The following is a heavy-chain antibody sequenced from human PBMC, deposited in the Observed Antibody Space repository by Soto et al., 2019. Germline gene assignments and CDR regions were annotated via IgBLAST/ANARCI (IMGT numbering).Heavy chain of an antibody. CDR1: GFTFSSYA. CDR3: AKGITDTGGYYYYSMDV. CDR2: ISGSGGIT. Sequence: GGSLRLSCGASGFTFSSYAMSWVRQPPGKGLDWVSVISGSGGITYSADSVKGRFTISRDNSKNILYLQMNSLRAEDTAVYCCAKGITDTGGYYYYSMDVWRQGTAVTAP. V-gene: IGHV3-23*01. D-gene: IGHD3-16*01. J-gene: IGHJ6*02.